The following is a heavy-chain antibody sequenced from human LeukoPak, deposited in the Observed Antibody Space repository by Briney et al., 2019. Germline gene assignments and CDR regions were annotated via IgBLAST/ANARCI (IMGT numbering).Heavy chain of an antibody. CDR3: ARVFAGDYGGTLVFDY. J-gene: IGHJ4*02. CDR1: GGSISSGGYY. V-gene: IGHV4-31*03. D-gene: IGHD4-23*01. Sequence: SETLSLTCTVSGGSISSGGYYWSWIRQHPGKDLEWIGYIYYSGSTCYNPSLKSRVTISVDTSKNQFSLKLSSVTAADTAVYYCARVFAGDYGGTLVFDYWGQGTLVTVSS. CDR2: IYYSGST.